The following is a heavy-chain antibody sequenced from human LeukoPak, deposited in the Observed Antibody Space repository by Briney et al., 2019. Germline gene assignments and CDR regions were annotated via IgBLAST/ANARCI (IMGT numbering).Heavy chain of an antibody. V-gene: IGHV3-23*01. D-gene: IGHD4-11*01. J-gene: IGHJ4*02. CDR2: IGDSGEIE. Sequence: PGGSLTLSCEASGLILRGHAMSWVRQAPGKGLEWVSGIGDSGEIERYADSVKGRFTISRDNFRNTVYLEMRSLRPEDTAVYYCAKGYSNGWTPFDYWGQGTQVTVSS. CDR3: AKGYSNGWTPFDY. CDR1: GLILRGHA.